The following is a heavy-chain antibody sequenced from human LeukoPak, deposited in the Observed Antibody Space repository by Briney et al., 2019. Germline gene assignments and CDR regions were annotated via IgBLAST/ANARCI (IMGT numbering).Heavy chain of an antibody. Sequence: GESLKISCKGSGYSFTSYWIGWVRQMPGKGLEWMGIIYPGDSDTRYSPSFQGQVTISADKSVSTAYLQWSSLKASDTAMYYCARLGGGIWPVHAFDIWGQGTMVTVSS. CDR1: GYSFTSYW. D-gene: IGHD6-19*01. CDR2: IYPGDSDT. CDR3: ARLGGGIWPVHAFDI. J-gene: IGHJ3*02. V-gene: IGHV5-51*01.